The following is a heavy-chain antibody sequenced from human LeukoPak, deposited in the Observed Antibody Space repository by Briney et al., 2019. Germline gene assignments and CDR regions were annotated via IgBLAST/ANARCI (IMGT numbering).Heavy chain of an antibody. V-gene: IGHV5-51*01. D-gene: IGHD4-17*01. CDR3: ASARHGDYVWDY. CDR2: IYSGDSHT. CDR1: GYSFTYW. J-gene: IGHJ4*02. Sequence: GESLKISCKGSGYSFTYWIGWVRQVPGKGLEWMGIIYSGDSHTKYGPSFQGRVTISADKSISTAYLQWSSLEASDTAMYYCASARHGDYVWDYWGQGTLVTASS.